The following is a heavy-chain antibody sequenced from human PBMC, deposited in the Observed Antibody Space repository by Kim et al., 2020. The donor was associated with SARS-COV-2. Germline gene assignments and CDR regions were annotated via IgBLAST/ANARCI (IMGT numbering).Heavy chain of an antibody. CDR1: GFTFSSYE. Sequence: GGSLRLSCAASGFTFSSYEMNWVRQAPGKGLEWVSYISSSGSTIYYADSVKGRFTISRDNAKNSLYLQMNSLRAEDTAVYYCAREPLEVGDFVDYWGQGTLVTVSS. J-gene: IGHJ4*02. D-gene: IGHD2-21*02. CDR3: AREPLEVGDFVDY. V-gene: IGHV3-48*03. CDR2: ISSSGSTI.